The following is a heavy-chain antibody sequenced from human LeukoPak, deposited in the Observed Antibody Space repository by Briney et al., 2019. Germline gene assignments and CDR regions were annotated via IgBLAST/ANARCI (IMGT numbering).Heavy chain of an antibody. CDR1: GGSVSSNSAA. Sequence: SQTLSLTCAISGGSVSSNSAAWNWIRQSPSRGLEWLGRTYYRSKWYNDYAVSVKSRIAINPDTSKNQFSLQLNSVTPEDTAVYYCARDLQSTIWAPYDAFDIWGQGTMVTVSS. V-gene: IGHV6-1*01. J-gene: IGHJ3*02. D-gene: IGHD3-3*01. CDR2: TYYRSKWYN. CDR3: ARDLQSTIWAPYDAFDI.